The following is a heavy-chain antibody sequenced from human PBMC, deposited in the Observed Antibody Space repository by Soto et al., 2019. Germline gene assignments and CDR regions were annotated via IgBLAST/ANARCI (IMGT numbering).Heavy chain of an antibody. Sequence: PGGSLRLSCAASGFTFSSYAMHWVRQAPGKGLEWVAVISYDGSNKYYADSVKGRFTISRDNSKNTLYLQMNSLRAEDTAVYYCAREGATGGIRSYYFDYWGQGTLVTVSS. J-gene: IGHJ4*02. D-gene: IGHD1-26*01. CDR2: ISYDGSNK. CDR1: GFTFSSYA. V-gene: IGHV3-30-3*01. CDR3: AREGATGGIRSYYFDY.